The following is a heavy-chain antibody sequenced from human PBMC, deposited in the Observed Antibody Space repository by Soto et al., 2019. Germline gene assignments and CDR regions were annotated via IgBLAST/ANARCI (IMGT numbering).Heavy chain of an antibody. CDR1: GFTFSSYG. Sequence: GGSLRLSCAASGFTFSSYGMHWVRQAPGKGLEWVAVIWYDGSNKYYADSVKGRFTISRDNSKNTLYLQMNSLRAEDTAVYYCARDLVGSWGHIDYWGQGTLVTVSS. V-gene: IGHV3-33*01. CDR3: ARDLVGSWGHIDY. CDR2: IWYDGSNK. D-gene: IGHD6-13*01. J-gene: IGHJ4*02.